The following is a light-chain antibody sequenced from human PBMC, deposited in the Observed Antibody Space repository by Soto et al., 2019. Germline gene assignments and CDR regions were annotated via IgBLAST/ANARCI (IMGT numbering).Light chain of an antibody. CDR1: QSVSSNN. V-gene: IGKV3-20*01. J-gene: IGKJ3*01. Sequence: EIVLTQSPATLSLSPGERATLSCRASQSVSSNNLAWHQQLPGQPPRVVIYGASTRATGIPERFSGSGSGTDFTLTISSLEPEDFAVYYCQQYGRSPFTFGHGTKVDIK. CDR3: QQYGRSPFT. CDR2: GAS.